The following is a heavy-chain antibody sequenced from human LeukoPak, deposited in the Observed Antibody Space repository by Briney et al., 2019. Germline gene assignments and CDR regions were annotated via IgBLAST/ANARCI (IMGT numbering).Heavy chain of an antibody. CDR1: GLLFSSYS. D-gene: IGHD1-26*01. CDR2: ITSTSSSI. CDR3: ARWESGTYLIFDY. Sequence: GGSLRLSCAASGLLFSSYSMNWVRQAPGKGLEWVSYITSTSSSIYYADSVKGRFTISRDNAKNSLYLQMNSLRDEDTAVYYCARWESGTYLIFDYWGQGTLVTVSS. J-gene: IGHJ4*02. V-gene: IGHV3-48*02.